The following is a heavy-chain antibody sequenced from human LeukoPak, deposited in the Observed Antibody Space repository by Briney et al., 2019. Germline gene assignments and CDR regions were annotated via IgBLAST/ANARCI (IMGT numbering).Heavy chain of an antibody. CDR2: IKPDGSET. D-gene: IGHD2-2*01. CDR1: GFTFSSHW. V-gene: IGHV3-7*05. CDR3: ARVTVEVPGVSDYCDY. Sequence: GGSLRLSCAASGFTFSSHWTYWVRQAPGKGLEWVANIKPDGSETFYVDSVKGRFTISRDNAKNSLYLQMSSLRVEDTAVYYCARVTVEVPGVSDYCDYWGQGTLVTVSS. J-gene: IGHJ4*02.